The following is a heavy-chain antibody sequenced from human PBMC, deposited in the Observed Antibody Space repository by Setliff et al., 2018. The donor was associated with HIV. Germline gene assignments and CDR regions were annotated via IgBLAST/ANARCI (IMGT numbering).Heavy chain of an antibody. CDR1: GGSISTSY. J-gene: IGHJ4*02. V-gene: IGHV4-59*05. CDR3: ASYRKAERWLQLGGNFDY. Sequence: KTSETLSLTCTVSGGSISTSYWNWIRQPPGKGLEWIGSIYYSGSTYYNPSLKSRVTISVDTSKNQFSLKLSSVTAADTAVYYCASYRKAERWLQLGGNFDYWGQGTLVTVSS. CDR2: IYYSGST. D-gene: IGHD5-12*01.